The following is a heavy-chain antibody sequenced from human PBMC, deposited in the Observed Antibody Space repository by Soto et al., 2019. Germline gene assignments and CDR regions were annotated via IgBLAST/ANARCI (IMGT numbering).Heavy chain of an antibody. CDR3: ARGRGWSSSSRYYYYYMDV. CDR2: INHSGST. Sequence: SETLSLTCAVYGGSFSGYYWSWIRQPPGKGLEWIGEINHSGSTNYNPSLKSRVTISVDTSKNQFSLKLSSVTAADTAVYYCARGRGWSSSSRYYYYYMDVWGKGTTVTVSS. CDR1: GGSFSGYY. J-gene: IGHJ6*03. V-gene: IGHV4-34*01. D-gene: IGHD6-6*01.